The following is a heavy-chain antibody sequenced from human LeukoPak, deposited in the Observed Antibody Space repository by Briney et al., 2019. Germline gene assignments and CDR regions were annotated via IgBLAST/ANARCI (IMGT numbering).Heavy chain of an antibody. D-gene: IGHD3-10*01. J-gene: IGHJ6*03. V-gene: IGHV3-23*01. Sequence: GGSLRLSCAASGFIFSSYAMNWVRQAPGKGLEWVSRISGTGDSTYYADSVKGRFTISRDNSKNTLYLQMNSLRAEDTAVYYCAKNKGSGSHVNYCMDVWGKGTTVTVSS. CDR2: ISGTGDST. CDR3: AKNKGSGSHVNYCMDV. CDR1: GFIFSSYA.